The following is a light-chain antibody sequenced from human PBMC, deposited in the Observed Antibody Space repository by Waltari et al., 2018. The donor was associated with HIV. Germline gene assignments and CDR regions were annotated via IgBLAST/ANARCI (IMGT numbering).Light chain of an antibody. Sequence: QSALTQPTSVSGSHGQSITISCTGTSSDIGTYNLVPRNPPPPRTAPKHIIYEATQRPPGVSPRFSGSKAGTTASPTISGLQADDDDDYYCCSFASQNSVFGGGTKLTVL. J-gene: IGLJ2*01. CDR3: CSFASQNSV. CDR2: EAT. CDR1: SSDIGTYNL. V-gene: IGLV2-23*01.